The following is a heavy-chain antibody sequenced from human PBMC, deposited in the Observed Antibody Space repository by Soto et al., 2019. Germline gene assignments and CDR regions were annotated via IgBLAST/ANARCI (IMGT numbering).Heavy chain of an antibody. Sequence: ASVKVSCKASGYTFTGYYMHWVRQAPGQGLEWMGWINPNSGGTNYAQKFQGWVTMTRDTSISTAYMELSRLRSDDTAVYYCARVGSSGWFPGYYFDYWGQGTLVTVSS. J-gene: IGHJ4*02. CDR1: GYTFTGYY. D-gene: IGHD6-19*01. CDR3: ARVGSSGWFPGYYFDY. CDR2: INPNSGGT. V-gene: IGHV1-2*04.